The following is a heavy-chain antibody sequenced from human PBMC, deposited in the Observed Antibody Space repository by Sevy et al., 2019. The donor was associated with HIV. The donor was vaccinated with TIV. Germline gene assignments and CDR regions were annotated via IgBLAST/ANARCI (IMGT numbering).Heavy chain of an antibody. J-gene: IGHJ4*02. CDR3: ARDLPPSATTVAHFDY. D-gene: IGHD4-17*01. Sequence: GGSLRLSCAASGFIFKSYEMNWVRQAPGKGLEWVSYISNSGSTIFFSDSVKGRFTISRDNTKNSVYLQMNSLSAEDTAVYYCARDLPPSATTVAHFDYWGRGTLVTVSS. V-gene: IGHV3-48*03. CDR1: GFIFKSYE. CDR2: ISNSGSTI.